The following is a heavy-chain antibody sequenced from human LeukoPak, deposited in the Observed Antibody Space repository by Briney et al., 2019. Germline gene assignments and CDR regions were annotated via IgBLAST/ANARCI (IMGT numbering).Heavy chain of an antibody. CDR3: ARDRQYYGSGHFDY. Sequence: GRSLRLSCAASGFTFNNYGMHWVRQAPGKGLEWVAVIWYDGTNTYYVDSVKGRFTISRDNAKNTLYLQMNSLRAVDTAVYYCARDRQYYGSGHFDYGGQGTLVTVSS. D-gene: IGHD3-10*01. V-gene: IGHV3-33*01. J-gene: IGHJ4*02. CDR1: GFTFNNYG. CDR2: IWYDGTNT.